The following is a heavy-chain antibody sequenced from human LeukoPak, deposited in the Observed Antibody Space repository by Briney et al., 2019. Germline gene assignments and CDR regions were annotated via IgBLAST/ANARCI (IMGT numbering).Heavy chain of an antibody. V-gene: IGHV1-46*01. Sequence: ASVKVSCKASGYTFTSYYMHWVRQAPGQGLEWMGIINPSGGSTSYAQKFQGRVTMTRDMSTSTVYIELSSLRSEDTAVYYCARRVGATNNFDYWGQGTLVTVTS. J-gene: IGHJ4*02. CDR2: INPSGGST. CDR1: GYTFTSYY. D-gene: IGHD1-26*01. CDR3: ARRVGATNNFDY.